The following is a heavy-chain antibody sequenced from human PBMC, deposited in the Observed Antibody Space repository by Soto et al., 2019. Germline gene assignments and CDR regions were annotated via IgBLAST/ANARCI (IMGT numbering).Heavy chain of an antibody. D-gene: IGHD2-21*02. CDR3: AADVYPGGVCCHFNY. CDR1: GFTFTNSA. V-gene: IGHV1-58*01. J-gene: IGHJ4*01. CDR2: IGVGSANT. Sequence: GASVKVSCKTSGFTFTNSAVQWVRQARGQRLEWIGWIGVGSANTNYLQNLQGRITITRDIATGTAYMELSGLRSEDTAIYHCAADVYPGGVCCHFNYWG.